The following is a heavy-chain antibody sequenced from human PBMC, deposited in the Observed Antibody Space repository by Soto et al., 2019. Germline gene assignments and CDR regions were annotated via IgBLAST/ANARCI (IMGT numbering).Heavy chain of an antibody. CDR2: IYHTGTT. CDR1: GDPISSSTYY. J-gene: IGHJ4*02. V-gene: IGHV4-39*01. D-gene: IGHD6-6*01. CDR3: ARPYFSGSSMFDY. Sequence: PSETLSLTCTVSGDPISSSTYYWGWIRQPPGKGLEWIGCIYHTGTTYYNPSLKSRVTISVDTSKNQFSLKLSSVTAADTAVYYCARPYFSGSSMFDYWGQGTLVTVSS.